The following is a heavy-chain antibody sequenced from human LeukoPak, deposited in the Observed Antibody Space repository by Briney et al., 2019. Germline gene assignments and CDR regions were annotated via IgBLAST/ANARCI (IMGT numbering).Heavy chain of an antibody. CDR2: ITGSGDAT. CDR1: GVTFRNYA. J-gene: IGHJ4*02. D-gene: IGHD3-9*01. V-gene: IGHV3-23*01. Sequence: GASLRLSCAASGVTFRNYAMSWVCHPQQKGMEWGSAITGSGDATYYADSVKRRLTISTDNSKNTLCVEMNSLRGEDTAAYYCAKWGDYDILTVYYVSDFWGQGTLVTVSS. CDR3: AKWGDYDILTVYYVSDF.